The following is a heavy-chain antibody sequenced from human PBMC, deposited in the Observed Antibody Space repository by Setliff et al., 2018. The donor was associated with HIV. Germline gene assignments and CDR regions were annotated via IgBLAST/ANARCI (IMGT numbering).Heavy chain of an antibody. CDR3: ARDPLQPFSYFDF. J-gene: IGHJ4*02. Sequence: GGSLRLSCAASGFTFSSYAMHWVRQAPGKGLEWVATISYDGSNRYYAESVKGRFTISRDNSKNTLYLQMNSLRAEDSAVYYCARDPLQPFSYFDFWGLGTLVTVSS. CDR2: ISYDGSNR. D-gene: IGHD6-13*01. V-gene: IGHV3-30*04. CDR1: GFTFSSYA.